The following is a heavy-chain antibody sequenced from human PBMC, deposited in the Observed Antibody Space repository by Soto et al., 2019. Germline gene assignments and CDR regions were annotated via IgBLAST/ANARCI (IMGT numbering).Heavy chain of an antibody. D-gene: IGHD3-3*01. CDR2: IYYSGST. V-gene: IGHV4-39*01. CDR3: ARADVWSGYSYYYYYMDV. CDR1: GGSISSSSYY. Sequence: QLQLQESGPGLVKPSETLSLTCTVSGGSISSSSYYWGWVRQPPGKGLEWIGRIYYSGSTYYNPCLKGRVTGSVDTSKNQFSLKLTSVTAADTAVYYCARADVWSGYSYYYYYMDVWGRGTTVTVSS. J-gene: IGHJ6*03.